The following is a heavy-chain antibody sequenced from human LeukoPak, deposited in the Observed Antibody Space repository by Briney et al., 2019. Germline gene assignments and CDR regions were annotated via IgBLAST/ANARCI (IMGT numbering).Heavy chain of an antibody. J-gene: IGHJ6*02. D-gene: IGHD6-19*01. CDR2: ISYDGSNK. Sequence: GGSLRLSCAASGFTFSSYGMHWVRQAPGKGLEWVAVISYDGSNKYYADSVKGRFTISRDNSKNTLYLQMNSLRAEDTAVYYCAKSLMYSSGWYYYYGMDVWGQGTTVTVSS. CDR3: AKSLMYSSGWYYYYGMDV. CDR1: GFTFSSYG. V-gene: IGHV3-30*18.